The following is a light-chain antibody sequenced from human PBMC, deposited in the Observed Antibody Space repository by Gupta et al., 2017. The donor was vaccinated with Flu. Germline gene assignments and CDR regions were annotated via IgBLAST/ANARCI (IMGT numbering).Light chain of an antibody. J-gene: IGLJ3*02. CDR1: RSDVGGYKY. CDR2: EVS. Sequence: HSDLTQPASVSGSPGQSVTNSCPGTRSDVGGYKYVSWYHQHPGKAPKLLIYEVSNRHSGVPNRFSGSKSGTTAALTLSWLQAEDEADYYCSSYTSSSNLLVFGGGTKLTVL. V-gene: IGLV2-14*01. CDR3: SSYTSSSNLLV.